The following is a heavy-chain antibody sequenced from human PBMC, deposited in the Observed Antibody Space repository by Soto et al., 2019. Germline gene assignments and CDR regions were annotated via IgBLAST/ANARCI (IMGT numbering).Heavy chain of an antibody. V-gene: IGHV3-43*01. CDR1: GFTFDDYT. D-gene: IGHD6-13*01. Sequence: PGGSLRLSCAASGFTFDDYTMHWVRQAPGKGLEWVSLISWDGGSTYYADSVKGRFTISRDNSKNSLYLQMNSLRTEDTALYYCEKDIEEAGYYYYYYGMDVWGQGTTVTVSS. CDR2: ISWDGGST. J-gene: IGHJ6*02. CDR3: EKDIEEAGYYYYYYGMDV.